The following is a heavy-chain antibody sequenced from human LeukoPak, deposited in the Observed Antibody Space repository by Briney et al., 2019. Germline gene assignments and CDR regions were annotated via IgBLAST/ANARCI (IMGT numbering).Heavy chain of an antibody. J-gene: IGHJ1*01. D-gene: IGHD6-19*01. CDR3: ARDWYSSGWSSAEYFQH. CDR1: GDSVSSNSAA. CDR2: TYYRSKWYN. V-gene: IGHV6-1*01. Sequence: SQTLSLTCAISGDSVSSNSAAWDWIRQSPSRGLEWLGRTYYRSKWYNDYAVSVKSRITINPDTSKNQFSLQLNSVTPEDTAVYYCARDWYSSGWSSAEYFQHWGQGTLVTVSS.